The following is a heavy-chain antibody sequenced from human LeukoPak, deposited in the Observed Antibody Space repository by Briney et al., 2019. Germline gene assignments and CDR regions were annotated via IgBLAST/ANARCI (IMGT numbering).Heavy chain of an antibody. CDR1: GFTFSSYS. D-gene: IGHD5-12*01. CDR3: ARDYGSGYDPYYYYGMDV. V-gene: IGHV3-21*01. J-gene: IGHJ6*02. Sequence: KSGGSLRLSCAASGFTFSSYSMNWVRQAPGKGLEWVSSISSSSSYIYYADSVKGRFTISRGNAKNSLYLQMNSLRAEDTAVYYCARDYGSGYDPYYYYGMDVWGQGTTVTVSS. CDR2: ISSSSSYI.